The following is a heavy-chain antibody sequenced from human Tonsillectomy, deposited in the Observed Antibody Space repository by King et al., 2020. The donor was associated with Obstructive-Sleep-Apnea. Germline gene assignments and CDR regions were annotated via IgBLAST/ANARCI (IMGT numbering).Heavy chain of an antibody. Sequence: VQLVESGGGLVQPGGSLRLSCAASGFTFSSYSMSWVRQAPGKGLEWGSAISGSGGSTYYADSVKGRFTISRDNSKNTLYLQMNSLRAEDTAVYYCAKDYYDSSGSVLVPDAFDIWGQGTMVTVSS. CDR1: GFTFSSYS. D-gene: IGHD3-22*01. V-gene: IGHV3-23*04. J-gene: IGHJ3*02. CDR3: AKDYYDSSGSVLVPDAFDI. CDR2: ISGSGGST.